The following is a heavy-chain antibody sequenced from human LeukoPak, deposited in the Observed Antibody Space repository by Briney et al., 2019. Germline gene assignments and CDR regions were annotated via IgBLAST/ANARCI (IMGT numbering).Heavy chain of an antibody. J-gene: IGHJ5*02. Sequence: GASVKVSCKASGYTFTSYDINWVRQATGQGLEWMGWMNPNSGNTGYARKFQGRVTMTRNTSISTAYMELSSLRSEDTAVYYCARAGSVRGAHNWNYVGGWFDPWGQGTLVTVSS. CDR3: ARAGSVRGAHNWNYVGGWFDP. V-gene: IGHV1-8*01. D-gene: IGHD1-7*01. CDR1: GYTFTSYD. CDR2: MNPNSGNT.